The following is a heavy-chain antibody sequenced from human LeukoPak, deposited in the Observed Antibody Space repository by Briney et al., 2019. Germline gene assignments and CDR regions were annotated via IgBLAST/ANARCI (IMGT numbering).Heavy chain of an antibody. CDR1: GFTFSSYA. Sequence: GGSLRLSCAASGFTFSSYAMSWVRQAPGKGLEWVSAITGSGTNTYYADSVKGRFTISRGNSKNTLYLQMNSLRAEDTAVYYCARSYLEWLPYFDYWGQGTLVTVSS. J-gene: IGHJ4*02. CDR3: ARSYLEWLPYFDY. D-gene: IGHD3-3*01. V-gene: IGHV3-23*01. CDR2: ITGSGTNT.